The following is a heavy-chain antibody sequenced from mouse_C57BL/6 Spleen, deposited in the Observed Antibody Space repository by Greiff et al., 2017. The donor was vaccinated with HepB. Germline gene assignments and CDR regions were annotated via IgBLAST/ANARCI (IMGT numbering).Heavy chain of an antibody. D-gene: IGHD1-1*01. V-gene: IGHV1-19*01. CDR2: INPYNGGT. J-gene: IGHJ4*01. CDR1: GYTFTDYY. CDR3: ARNGVVATQYYYAKDY. Sequence: VQLQQSGPVLVKPGASVKMSCKASGYTFTDYYMNWVKQSHGKSLEWIGVINPYNGGTSYNQKFKGKATLTVDKSSSTAYMELNSLTSEDSAVYYCARNGVVATQYYYAKDYWGQGTSVTVSS.